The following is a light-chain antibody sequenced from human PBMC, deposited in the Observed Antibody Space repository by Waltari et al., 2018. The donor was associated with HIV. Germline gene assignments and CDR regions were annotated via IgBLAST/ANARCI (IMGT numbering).Light chain of an antibody. Sequence: QSVLTQPPSASGTPGQRVTISCSGSSSNIERNTVNWYQQFPGTTPKVVIYSSKQRPSGVPDRFSGDRSGTSASRAISGLQSEDEAHYYCAAWDDSLDGYVFGPGTEVTVL. J-gene: IGLJ1*01. CDR2: SSK. CDR1: SSNIERNT. CDR3: AAWDDSLDGYV. V-gene: IGLV1-44*01.